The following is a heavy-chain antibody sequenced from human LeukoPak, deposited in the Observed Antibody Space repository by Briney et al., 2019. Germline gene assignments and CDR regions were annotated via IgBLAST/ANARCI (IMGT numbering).Heavy chain of an antibody. V-gene: IGHV3-23*01. CDR3: AKEGGSYYY. CDR2: ITGSGGNT. J-gene: IGHJ4*02. Sequence: LEWVSSITGSGGNTFYADSVKGRFTISRDNSKNTLYLQMNSLRAEDTAVYYCAKEGGSYYYWGQGTLVTVSS. D-gene: IGHD1-26*01.